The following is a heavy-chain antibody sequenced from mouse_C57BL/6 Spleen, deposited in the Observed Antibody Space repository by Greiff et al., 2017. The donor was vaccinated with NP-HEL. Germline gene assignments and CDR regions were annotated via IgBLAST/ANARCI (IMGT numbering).Heavy chain of an antibody. D-gene: IGHD4-1*01. CDR1: GYTFTSYW. J-gene: IGHJ2*01. Sequence: VQLQQPGAELVKPGASVKMSCKASGYTFTSYWITWVKQRPGQGLEWIGDIYPGSGSTNYNEKFKSKATLTVDTSSSTAYMQLSSLTSEDSAVYYCARKKPNWDYFDYWGQGTTLTVSS. CDR3: ARKKPNWDYFDY. V-gene: IGHV1-55*01. CDR2: IYPGSGST.